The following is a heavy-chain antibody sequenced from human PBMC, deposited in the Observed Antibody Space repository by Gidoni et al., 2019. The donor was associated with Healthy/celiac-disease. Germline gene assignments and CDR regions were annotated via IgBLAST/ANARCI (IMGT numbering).Heavy chain of an antibody. CDR3: ARKILGATMIDY. Sequence: QVQLVESGGGVVQPGRSLRLSCAASGFTFSSHGMHWVRQAPGKGLEWVAVIWYDGSNKYYADSVKGRFTISRDNSKNTLYLQMNSLRAEDTAVYYCARKILGATMIDYWGQGTLVTVSS. CDR1: GFTFSSHG. CDR2: IWYDGSNK. V-gene: IGHV3-33*01. D-gene: IGHD1-26*01. J-gene: IGHJ4*02.